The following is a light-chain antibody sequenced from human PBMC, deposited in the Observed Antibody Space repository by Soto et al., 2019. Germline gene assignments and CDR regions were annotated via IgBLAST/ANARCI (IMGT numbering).Light chain of an antibody. J-gene: IGLJ1*01. CDR1: SSDVGGYTY. V-gene: IGLV2-14*01. Sequence: QSVLTQPASVSGSPGQSITISCTGTSSDVGGYTYVSWYQQRPGKAPKLIIFEVVNRPSGVSNRFSGSKSGNTASLTISGLQAEDGADYYCSSYTSGNTLVFGPGTKVTVL. CDR2: EVV. CDR3: SSYTSGNTLV.